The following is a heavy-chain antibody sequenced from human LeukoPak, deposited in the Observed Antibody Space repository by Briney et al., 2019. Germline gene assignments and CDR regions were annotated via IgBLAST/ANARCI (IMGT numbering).Heavy chain of an antibody. Sequence: SETLSLTCTVSGGSISSYYWSWIRQPPGKGLEWIGYIYYSGSTNYNPSLKSRVTISVDTSKNQFSLKLSSVTAADTAMYYCARDRTVYYDSSGYPIRTFDYWGQGTLVTVSS. CDR3: ARDRTVYYDSSGYPIRTFDY. D-gene: IGHD3-22*01. CDR1: GGSISSYY. V-gene: IGHV4-59*01. CDR2: IYYSGST. J-gene: IGHJ4*02.